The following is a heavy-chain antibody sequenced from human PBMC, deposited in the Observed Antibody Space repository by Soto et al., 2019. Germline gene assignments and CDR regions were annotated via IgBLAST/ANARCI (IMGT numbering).Heavy chain of an antibody. J-gene: IGHJ4*02. Sequence: GGSLRLSCGASGFTFSDYPMHWVRQAPGKGLEWVAVISYDGRVKYYVDSVKGRSTISRDNSKNTLYLQVNSLRAEGTAVYYCAKEFWSGPFDYWGQGTLVTVSS. D-gene: IGHD3-3*01. CDR2: ISYDGRVK. V-gene: IGHV3-30*04. CDR3: AKEFWSGPFDY. CDR1: GFTFSDYP.